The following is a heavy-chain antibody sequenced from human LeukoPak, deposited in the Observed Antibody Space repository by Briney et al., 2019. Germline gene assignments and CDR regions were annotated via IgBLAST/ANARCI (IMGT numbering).Heavy chain of an antibody. CDR1: GFTFSSYA. D-gene: IGHD5-18*01. V-gene: IGHV3-23*01. J-gene: IGHJ4*02. CDR3: AKAQGYSYAQPFDY. Sequence: GGYLRLSCAASGFTFSSYAMSWVRQAPGKGLEWVSVTSGSGGSTYYADSVKGRFTISRDNSKNTLYLQMNSLRAEDTAIYYCAKAQGYSYAQPFDYWGQGTLVTVSS. CDR2: TSGSGGST.